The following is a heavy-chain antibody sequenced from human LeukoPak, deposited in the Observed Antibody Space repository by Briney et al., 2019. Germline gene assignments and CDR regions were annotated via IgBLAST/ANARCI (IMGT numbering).Heavy chain of an antibody. CDR1: GFTFSSYW. CDR3: VRAMDV. Sequence: GGYLRLSCAASGFTFSSYWMHWVRQAPGQGLEWVANIKQDESEKYYVDSVKGRFTLSRDNAKNSLYLQMNSLRAEDTAVYYCVRAMDVWGQGTTVTVSS. V-gene: IGHV3-7*03. J-gene: IGHJ6*02. CDR2: IKQDESEK.